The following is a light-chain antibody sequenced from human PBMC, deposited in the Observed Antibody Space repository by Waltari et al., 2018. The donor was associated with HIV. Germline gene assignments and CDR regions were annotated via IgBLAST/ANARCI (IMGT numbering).Light chain of an antibody. V-gene: IGLV2-23*02. CDR1: SSDVGSYNL. CDR3: CSYAGTSTYVA. CDR2: EVS. Sequence: QSALTQPASVSGSPGQSITISCTGTSSDVGSYNLVSWYQQHPGKAPKLTIYEVSKRPSVVSNRVHSSKAGNTASLTISGLQAEDEADYYCCSYAGTSTYVAFGGGTKLTVL. J-gene: IGLJ2*01.